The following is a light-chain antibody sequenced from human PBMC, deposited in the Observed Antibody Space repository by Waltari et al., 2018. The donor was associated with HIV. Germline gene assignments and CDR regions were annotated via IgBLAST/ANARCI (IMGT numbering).Light chain of an antibody. CDR1: SSDVGSYNL. CDR3: CSYAGSRTYV. CDR2: EVT. Sequence: QSALTQPASVSGSPGQSITISCTGTSSDVGSYNLVSWYQQYPGKVPKLMIYEVTKRPSGVSNRFSGSKSGNTASLTISGLQAEDEADYYCCSYAGSRTYVFGTGTKVPV. V-gene: IGLV2-23*02. J-gene: IGLJ1*01.